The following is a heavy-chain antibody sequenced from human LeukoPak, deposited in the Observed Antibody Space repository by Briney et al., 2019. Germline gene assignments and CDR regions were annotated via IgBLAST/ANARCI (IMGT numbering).Heavy chain of an antibody. J-gene: IGHJ4*02. CDR2: IYYSGST. CDR3: ARQVGLLFPKLAAGTYFDY. Sequence: SETLSLTCTVSGGSISSGSYYWSWIRQPPGKGLEWIGYIYYSGSTNYNPSLKSRVTISVDTSKNQFSLKLSSVTAADTAVYYCARQVGLLFPKLAAGTYFDYWGQGTLVTVSS. CDR1: GGSISSGSYY. D-gene: IGHD6-13*01. V-gene: IGHV4-61*01.